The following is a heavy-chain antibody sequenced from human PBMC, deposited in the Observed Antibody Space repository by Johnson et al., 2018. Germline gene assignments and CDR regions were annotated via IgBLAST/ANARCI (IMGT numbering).Heavy chain of an antibody. D-gene: IGHD6-19*01. CDR3: VKEGRPHVGGWYDY. J-gene: IGHJ4*02. Sequence: QVQLVESGGGVVQPGKSLRLSCAASGFTFSNFGMHWVRQVPGKGLEWVAVISSYGTITHYANSVKGRFTISRDNSKDTLLLQMNSLREAETAMYYCVKEGRPHVGGWYDYWGQGTLVTVSS. CDR1: GFTFSNFG. V-gene: IGHV3-30*18. CDR2: ISSYGTIT.